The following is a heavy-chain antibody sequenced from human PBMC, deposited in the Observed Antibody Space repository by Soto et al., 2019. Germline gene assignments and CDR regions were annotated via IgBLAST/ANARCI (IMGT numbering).Heavy chain of an antibody. Sequence: XVSMRLSCSASGFTFNNYAMSWVRQAPGKGLEWVASISGSGRSTNYADSVKGRFTISRDNSKNTLAVQMSSLRADDTAVYYCARDGGNICSGGSCYFQAPDNWGQGTLVTVSS. CDR1: GFTFNNYA. J-gene: IGHJ4*02. CDR2: ISGSGRST. CDR3: ARDGGNICSGGSCYFQAPDN. V-gene: IGHV3-23*01. D-gene: IGHD2-15*01.